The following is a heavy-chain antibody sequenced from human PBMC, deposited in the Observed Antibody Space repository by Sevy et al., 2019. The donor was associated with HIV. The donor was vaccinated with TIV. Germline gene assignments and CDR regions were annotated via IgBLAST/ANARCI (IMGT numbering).Heavy chain of an antibody. Sequence: ASVKVSCKASGYTFTGYYMHWVRLAPGQGLEWMGWINPNSGGTNYPQKFQGRVTMTRDTSISTAYMELSRLRTDDTAVYYCARDPPKIYCSSTSCYGHNWFDPWGQGTLVTVSS. J-gene: IGHJ5*02. CDR3: ARDPPKIYCSSTSCYGHNWFDP. D-gene: IGHD2-2*01. CDR2: INPNSGGT. CDR1: GYTFTGYY. V-gene: IGHV1-2*02.